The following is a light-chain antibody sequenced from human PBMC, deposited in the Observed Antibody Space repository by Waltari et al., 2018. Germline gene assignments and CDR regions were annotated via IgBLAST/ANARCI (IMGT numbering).Light chain of an antibody. CDR1: RSINNW. CDR2: KAS. J-gene: IGKJ2*01. V-gene: IGKV1-5*03. CDR3: HQYDSFPNT. Sequence: DIRMTQSPSTLSASVGDRVTIICRASRSINNWLAWYQQKPGEAHKILIHKASTLEDWVSSRFSGWGSGREYTLTISSLQPEDFATYYCHQYDSFPNTFGQGTKLEIK.